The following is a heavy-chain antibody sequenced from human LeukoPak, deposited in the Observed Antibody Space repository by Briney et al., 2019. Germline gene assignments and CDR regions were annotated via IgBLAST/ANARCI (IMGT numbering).Heavy chain of an antibody. Sequence: SETLSLTCTVSGGSISSYYWSWIRQPPGKGLEWIGYIYYSGSTNYNPSLKSRVTISVDTSRNQFSLKLSSVTAADTAVYYCARRSYYDSSGYDYWGQGTLVTVSS. CDR2: IYYSGST. CDR3: ARRSYYDSSGYDY. D-gene: IGHD3-22*01. CDR1: GGSISSYY. V-gene: IGHV4-59*08. J-gene: IGHJ4*02.